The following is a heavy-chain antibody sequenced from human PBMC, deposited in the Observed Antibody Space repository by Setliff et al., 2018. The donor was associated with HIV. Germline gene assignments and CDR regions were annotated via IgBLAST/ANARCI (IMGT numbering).Heavy chain of an antibody. CDR3: ATSGYSSGWYVFDY. J-gene: IGHJ4*02. V-gene: IGHV1-24*01. Sequence: ASVKVSCKVSGYTLTELSRHWVRQAPGKGLEWMGGFDPEDGETIYAQKFQGRVTMTEVTSTDTAYMELSSLRSEDTAVYYCATSGYSSGWYVFDYWGQGTLVTVSS. D-gene: IGHD6-19*01. CDR2: FDPEDGET. CDR1: GYTLTELS.